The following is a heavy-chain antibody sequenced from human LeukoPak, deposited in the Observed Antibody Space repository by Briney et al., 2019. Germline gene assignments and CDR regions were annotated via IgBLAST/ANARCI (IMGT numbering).Heavy chain of an antibody. CDR3: ARVAYDSSGYYNY. CDR2: ISPSGGST. V-gene: IGHV1-46*01. CDR1: GYTFTSNY. Sequence: GASVKVSCKAFGYTFTSNYMHWVRQAPGQGPEWMGVISPSGGSTTYAQKFQGRVTLTRDMSTSTDYLELSSLRSEDTAVYYCARVAYDSSGYYNYWGQGTLVTVSS. D-gene: IGHD3-22*01. J-gene: IGHJ4*02.